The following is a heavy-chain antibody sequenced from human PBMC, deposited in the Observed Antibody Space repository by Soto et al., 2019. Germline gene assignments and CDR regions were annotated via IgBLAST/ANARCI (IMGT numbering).Heavy chain of an antibody. D-gene: IGHD2-2*01. CDR2: INHSGST. Sequence: SETLSLTCAVYGGSFSGCYWSWIRQPPGKGLEWIGEINHSGSTNYNPSLKSRVTISVDTSKNQFSLKLSSVTAADTAVYYCARVLQGGSSTSCYLDYWGQGTLVTVSS. J-gene: IGHJ4*02. V-gene: IGHV4-34*01. CDR1: GGSFSGCY. CDR3: ARVLQGGSSTSCYLDY.